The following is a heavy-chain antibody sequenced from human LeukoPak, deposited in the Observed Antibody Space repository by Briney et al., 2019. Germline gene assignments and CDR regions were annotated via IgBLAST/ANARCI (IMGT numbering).Heavy chain of an antibody. V-gene: IGHV4-59*12. D-gene: IGHD2-2*01. CDR1: GGSISSYY. CDR2: IYYSGST. CDR3: ARDLRIGVDSPNRFDP. J-gene: IGHJ5*02. Sequence: SETLSLTCTVSGGSISSYYWSWIRQPPGKGLEWIGYIYYSGSTNYNPSLKSRVTISVDRSKNDFSLNLSSVTAADTAVYYCARDLRIGVDSPNRFDPWGQGTLVTVSS.